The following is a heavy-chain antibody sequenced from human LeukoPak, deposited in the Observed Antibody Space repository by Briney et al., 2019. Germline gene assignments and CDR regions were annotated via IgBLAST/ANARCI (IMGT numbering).Heavy chain of an antibody. Sequence: GGSLRLSCAASGFTFSSYEMNWVRQAPGKGLEWVSYISSSGSTIYYTDSVKGRFTISRDNARNSLDLQMNSLRAEDTAVYYCARGPMLRGVIIRRSKSGYFDYWGLGTLVTVSS. J-gene: IGHJ4*02. V-gene: IGHV3-48*03. D-gene: IGHD3-10*01. CDR1: GFTFSSYE. CDR3: ARGPMLRGVIIRRSKSGYFDY. CDR2: ISSSGSTI.